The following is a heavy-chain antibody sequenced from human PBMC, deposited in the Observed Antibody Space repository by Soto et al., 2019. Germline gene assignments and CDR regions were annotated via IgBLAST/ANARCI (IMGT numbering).Heavy chain of an antibody. CDR2: ISSRGETR. V-gene: IGHV3-48*03. J-gene: IGHJ4*02. Sequence: PGVAERLSYTDAEINIRTYEMNWILQKPGRGLEWVSYISSRGETRYYADSVKGRFTISRDNAENSLYLQMNSLRADDTAVYYCARESIEVTGPDDNWVQGTLVTVSS. CDR1: EINIRTYE. CDR3: ARESIEVTGPDDN. D-gene: IGHD6-19*01.